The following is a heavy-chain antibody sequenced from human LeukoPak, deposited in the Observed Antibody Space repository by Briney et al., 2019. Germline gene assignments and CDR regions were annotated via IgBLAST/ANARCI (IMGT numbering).Heavy chain of an antibody. Sequence: GGPLRLSCVASGFTFSNNAASWFRQAPGKGLEWVSTVGRGGGDTYYADSVRGRFTISKDSSKNTLQMNSLSADDTAMYYCVKHSGGVNGNSDYWGQGILATASS. J-gene: IGHJ4*02. CDR3: VKHSGGVNGNSDY. CDR1: GFTFSNNA. CDR2: VGRGGGDT. V-gene: IGHV3-23*01. D-gene: IGHD2-8*01.